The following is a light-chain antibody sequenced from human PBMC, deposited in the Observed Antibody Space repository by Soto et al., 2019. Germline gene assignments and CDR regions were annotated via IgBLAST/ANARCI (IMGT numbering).Light chain of an antibody. V-gene: IGKV3-20*01. J-gene: IGKJ1*01. CDR2: GAS. CDR3: QQYNFSPGT. CDR1: QTLPSNY. Sequence: DIVLTQSPGTLSLSPGERATLSCRASQTLPSNYLAWYQQTPGQAPRLLIYGASNKVAGIPDRFIASGSGTDFTLTINTLEPEDFAVYYCQQYNFSPGTFGQGTNVEIK.